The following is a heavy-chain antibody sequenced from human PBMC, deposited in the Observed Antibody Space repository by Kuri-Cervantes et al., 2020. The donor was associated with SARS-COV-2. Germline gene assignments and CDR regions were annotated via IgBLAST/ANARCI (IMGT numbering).Heavy chain of an antibody. V-gene: IGHV4-39*01. CDR3: ARQFASYDFWSGYWFDY. CDR2: IYYSGST. D-gene: IGHD3-3*01. J-gene: IGHJ4*02. CDR1: GGSISSSSYY. Sequence: GSLRLSCTVSGGSISSSSYYWGWIRQPPGKGLEWIGSIYYSGSTYYNPSLKSRVTISVDTSKNQFSLKLSSVTAADTAVYYCARQFASYDFWSGYWFDYWGQGTLVTVSS.